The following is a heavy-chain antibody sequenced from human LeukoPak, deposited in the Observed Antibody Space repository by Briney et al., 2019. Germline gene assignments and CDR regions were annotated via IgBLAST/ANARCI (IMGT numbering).Heavy chain of an antibody. D-gene: IGHD5-24*01. Sequence: GGSLRLSCAASGLTFSTNPMHSVHQAPGKGLESVAVISYDGSAKDYADSVKGRFTISRDNPKNTLYVQMNSLRPEDTAVYYCARSPLDGYNYLDYWGQGTLVTVSS. V-gene: IGHV3-30*04. CDR1: GLTFSTNP. J-gene: IGHJ4*02. CDR3: ARSPLDGYNYLDY. CDR2: ISYDGSAK.